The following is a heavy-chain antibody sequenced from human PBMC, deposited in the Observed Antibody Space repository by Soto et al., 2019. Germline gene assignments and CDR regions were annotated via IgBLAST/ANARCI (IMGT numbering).Heavy chain of an antibody. CDR1: GFSLSTYHMG. Sequence: QITLKESGPTLVRPAQTLTLTCDFSGFSLSTYHMGVAWIRQPPGKALEWLALFYWDDDKRYSPSLKDRLAISKDTSSNQVVLTITNMDPGDTATYFCAHAGDYDLLTFDHWGPGTLVTVSS. CDR3: AHAGDYDLLTFDH. D-gene: IGHD4-17*01. V-gene: IGHV2-5*02. CDR2: FYWDDDK. J-gene: IGHJ4*02.